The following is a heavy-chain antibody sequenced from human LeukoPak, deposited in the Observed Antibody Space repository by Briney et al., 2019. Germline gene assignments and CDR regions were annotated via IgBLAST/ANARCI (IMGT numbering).Heavy chain of an antibody. CDR2: IYYSGST. J-gene: IGHJ4*02. CDR1: GGSISSSSYY. D-gene: IGHD3-10*01. Sequence: SETLSLTCTVSGGSISSSSYYWGCIRRPPGKGLEWIGSIYYSGSTYYNPSLKSRVTISVDTSKNQFSLKLSSVTAADTAVYYCARGSITMVRGVSNNHFDYWGQGTLVTVSS. V-gene: IGHV4-39*07. CDR3: ARGSITMVRGVSNNHFDY.